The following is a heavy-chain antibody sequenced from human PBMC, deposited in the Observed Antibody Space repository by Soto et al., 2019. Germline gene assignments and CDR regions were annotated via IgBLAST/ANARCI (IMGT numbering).Heavy chain of an antibody. CDR1: GYTLTSYG. CDR3: AREFCTDTSWYGVDY. D-gene: IGHD2-2*01. Sequence: QVQLVQSATEVEKPGASVKVSCKASGYTLTSYGLSWVRQAPGQGLEWMGWISTYNGDTYYAQSLQDRVTMTTDTSTTTAYMELRNLRSDDTAMYYCAREFCTDTSWYGVDYWGQGTLVTVSS. V-gene: IGHV1-18*01. CDR2: ISTYNGDT. J-gene: IGHJ4*02.